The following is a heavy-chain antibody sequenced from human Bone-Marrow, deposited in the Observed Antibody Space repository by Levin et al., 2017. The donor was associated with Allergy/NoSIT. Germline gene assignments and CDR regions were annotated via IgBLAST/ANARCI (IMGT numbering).Heavy chain of an antibody. V-gene: IGHV2-5*02. CDR3: AHKGLSQTTYYDMGYQV. CDR2: IYWDDDK. J-gene: IGHJ4*02. D-gene: IGHD3-3*01. CDR1: GFSLSTSGVG. Sequence: SGPTLVKPTQTLTLTCTFSGFSLSTSGVGVVWIRQPPGKALEWLALIYWDDDKRYSPSLKSRLTITKDSSKNQVVLTMTNMDPVDTATYYCAHKGLSQTTYYDMGYQVWGQGTLVTVSS.